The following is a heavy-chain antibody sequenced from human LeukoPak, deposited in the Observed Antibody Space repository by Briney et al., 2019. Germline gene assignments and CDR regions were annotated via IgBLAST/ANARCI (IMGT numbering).Heavy chain of an antibody. J-gene: IGHJ3*02. V-gene: IGHV3-7*01. CDR2: IKQDGSEK. CDR1: GFTFSSYW. Sequence: PGGSLRLSCAASGFTFSSYWMSWVRQAPGKGLEWVANIKQDGSEKYYVDSVKGRFTISRDNAKNSLYLQMNSLRAEDTAVYYCARGRAAGGVKAFDIWGQGAKVTVSS. D-gene: IGHD2-8*02. CDR3: ARGRAAGGVKAFDI.